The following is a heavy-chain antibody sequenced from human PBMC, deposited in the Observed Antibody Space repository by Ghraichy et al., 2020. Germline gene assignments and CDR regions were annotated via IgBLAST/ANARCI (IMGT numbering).Heavy chain of an antibody. CDR1: GFTFSSYW. D-gene: IGHD3-3*01. V-gene: IGHV3-74*01. CDR2: INSDGSST. J-gene: IGHJ4*02. CDR3: ARDSGDFWSGYLGY. Sequence: GGSLKLSCAASGFTFSSYWMHWVRQAPGRGLVWVSRINSDGSSTSYADSVKGRFTISRDNAKNILYLQMNNLRAEDTAVYYCARDSGDFWSGYLGYWGQGTLVTVSS.